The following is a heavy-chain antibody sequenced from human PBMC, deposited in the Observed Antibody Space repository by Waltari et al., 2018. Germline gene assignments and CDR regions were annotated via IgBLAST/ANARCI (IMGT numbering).Heavy chain of an antibody. D-gene: IGHD2-2*01. CDR1: GGTFSSYT. Sequence: QVQLVQSGAEVKKPGSSVKVSCKASGGTFSSYTISWVRQAPGQGLEWMGRVSPILGIANTAKKVHGRVTITADKSTSTAYMELSRLRSEDTAVYYSARVLVPMVPADTYYYYYGMDVWGQGTTVTVSS. CDR2: VSPILGIA. CDR3: ARVLVPMVPADTYYYYYGMDV. J-gene: IGHJ6*02. V-gene: IGHV1-69*02.